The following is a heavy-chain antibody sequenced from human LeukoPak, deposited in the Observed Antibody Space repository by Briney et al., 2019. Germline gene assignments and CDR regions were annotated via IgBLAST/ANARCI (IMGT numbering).Heavy chain of an antibody. D-gene: IGHD6-13*01. J-gene: IGHJ5*02. CDR1: GFTFSSYS. CDR2: ISSSSSTI. Sequence: GGSLRLSCAASGFTFSSYSMNWVRQAPGKGLEWVSYISSSSSTIYYADSVKGRFTIPRDNAKNSLYLQMNSLRAEDTAVYYCARVLAAAGSYNWFDPWGQGTLVTVSS. CDR3: ARVLAAAGSYNWFDP. V-gene: IGHV3-48*04.